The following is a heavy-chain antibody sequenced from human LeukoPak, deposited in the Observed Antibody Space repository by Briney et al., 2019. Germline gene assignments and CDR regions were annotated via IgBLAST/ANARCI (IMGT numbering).Heavy chain of an antibody. CDR3: AKAEGYDILTGLDY. J-gene: IGHJ4*02. D-gene: IGHD3-9*01. CDR1: GFTFSSYA. Sequence: SGGSLRLSCAASGFTFSSYAMSWVRQAPGKGLEWVSIISGSGVYTYYADSVKGRFSISRDNSKNTVYLQMNSLRADDTAVYYCAKAEGYDILTGLDYWGQGTLVTVSS. V-gene: IGHV3-23*01. CDR2: ISGSGVYT.